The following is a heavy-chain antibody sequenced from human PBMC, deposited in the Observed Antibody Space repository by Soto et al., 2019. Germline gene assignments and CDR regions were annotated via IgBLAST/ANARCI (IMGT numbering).Heavy chain of an antibody. CDR1: GGSISKYN. CDR3: ARVGSPYYYDSTRAFES. CDR2: IYYRGST. D-gene: IGHD3-22*01. V-gene: IGHV4-59*01. J-gene: IGHJ3*02. Sequence: SETLSLPCTVSGGSISKYNWSWIRQPLGKGLEWIGYIYYRGSTNYNPFLKRRVTISIGTSKNLFSLRLISVIAADTAVYYCARVGSPYYYDSTRAFESCGQGTMVTVSS.